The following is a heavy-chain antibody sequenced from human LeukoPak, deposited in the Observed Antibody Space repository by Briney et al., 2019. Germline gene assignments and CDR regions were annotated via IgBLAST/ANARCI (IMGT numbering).Heavy chain of an antibody. CDR2: ISNSGGTI. CDR3: ARGGGYNWFDP. J-gene: IGHJ5*02. V-gene: IGHV3-11*04. Sequence: KAGGSLRLSCAASGFIFSDYFMSWIRQAPGKGLEWVSYISNSGGTIYYADSVEGRFTISRDNAKNSLYLQMNSLRVEDTAVYYCARGGGYNWFDPWGQGTLVTVSS. D-gene: IGHD1-26*01. CDR1: GFIFSDYF.